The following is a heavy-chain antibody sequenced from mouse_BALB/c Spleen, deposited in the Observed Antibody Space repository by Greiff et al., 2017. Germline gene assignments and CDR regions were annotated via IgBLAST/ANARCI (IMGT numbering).Heavy chain of an antibody. CDR3: ARYYGSRYFDV. V-gene: IGHV5-6-3*01. Sequence: EVMLVESGGGLVQPGGSLKLSCAASGFTFSSYGMSWVRQTPDKRLELVATINSNGGSTYYPDSVKGRFTISRDNAKNTLYLQMSSLKSEDTAMYYCARYYGSRYFDVWGAGTTVTVSS. CDR1: GFTFSSYG. J-gene: IGHJ1*01. D-gene: IGHD1-1*01. CDR2: INSNGGST.